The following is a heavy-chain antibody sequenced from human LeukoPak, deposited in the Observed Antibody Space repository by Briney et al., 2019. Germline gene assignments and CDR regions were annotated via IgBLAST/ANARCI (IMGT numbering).Heavy chain of an antibody. CDR2: ISGSGGST. J-gene: IGHJ4*02. V-gene: IGHV3-23*01. CDR1: GFTFSSYA. CDR3: ARCGSIVGATTADY. Sequence: GGSLRLSCAASGFTFSSYAMSWVRQAPGKGLEWVSAISGSGGSTYYADSVKGRFTISRDNSKNSLYLQMNSLRAEDTAVYYCARCGSIVGATTADYWGQGTLVTVSS. D-gene: IGHD1-26*01.